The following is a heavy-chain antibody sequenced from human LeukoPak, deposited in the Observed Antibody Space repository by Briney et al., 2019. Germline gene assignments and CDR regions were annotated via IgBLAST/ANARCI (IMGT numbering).Heavy chain of an antibody. CDR2: IYYSGST. CDR3: ARAAGYCSSTSCHKAPYYYGMDV. CDR1: GGSISSGDYY. J-gene: IGHJ6*02. D-gene: IGHD2-2*02. V-gene: IGHV4-30-4*01. Sequence: RASETLSLTCTVSGGSISSGDYYWSWIRQPPGKGLEWIGYIYYSGSTYYNPSLKSRVTISVDTSKNQFSLKLSSVTAADTAVYYCARAAGYCSSTSCHKAPYYYGMDVWGQGTTVTVSS.